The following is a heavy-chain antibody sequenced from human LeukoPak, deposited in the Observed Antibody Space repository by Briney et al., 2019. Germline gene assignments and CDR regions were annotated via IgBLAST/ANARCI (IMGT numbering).Heavy chain of an antibody. J-gene: IGHJ4*02. CDR1: GYSFTSYW. V-gene: IGHV5-51*01. CDR3: ARDLSGSRQRHFDY. Sequence: GESLQISCKGSGYSFTSYWIGWVRPMPGKGLEWMGIIYPGDSDTRYSPSFQGQVTISADKSISTAYMELSRLRSDDTAVYYCARDLSGSRQRHFDYWGQGTLVTVSS. D-gene: IGHD1-26*01. CDR2: IYPGDSDT.